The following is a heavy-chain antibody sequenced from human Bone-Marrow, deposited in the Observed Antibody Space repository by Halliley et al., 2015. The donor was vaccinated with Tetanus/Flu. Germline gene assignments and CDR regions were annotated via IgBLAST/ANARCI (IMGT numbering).Heavy chain of an antibody. CDR1: GFTFSTYS. CDR3: ARDREQQLNDY. V-gene: IGHV3-21*01. Sequence: SLRLSCAASGFTFSTYSMNWVRQAPGKGLECVSSISTSNTYIYYADSVKGRFTISRDDAKNSLYLQMNSLRAEDTAVYYCARDREQQLNDYGGQGPLVSVSS. CDR2: ISTSNTYI. J-gene: IGHJ4*02. D-gene: IGHD6-13*01.